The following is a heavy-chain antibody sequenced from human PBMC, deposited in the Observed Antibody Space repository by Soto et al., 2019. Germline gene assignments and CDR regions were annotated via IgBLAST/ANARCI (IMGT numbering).Heavy chain of an antibody. CDR3: ARSRGGYFGY. J-gene: IGHJ4*02. Sequence: QVQLQESGPGLVKPSETLSLTCTVSGGSISSYYWSWIRQPLGKGLEWIGYIYYSGSTNYNPSLKSRVTISVDTSKNQFSLKLSSVTAADTAVYYCARSRGGYFGYWGQGTLVTVSS. V-gene: IGHV4-59*01. CDR1: GGSISSYY. CDR2: IYYSGST. D-gene: IGHD3-22*01.